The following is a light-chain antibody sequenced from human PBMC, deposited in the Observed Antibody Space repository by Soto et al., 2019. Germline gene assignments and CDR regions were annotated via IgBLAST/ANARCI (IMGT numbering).Light chain of an antibody. CDR2: AAS. V-gene: IGKV1-16*02. CDR3: QHYNNLRYT. Sequence: DIQMTQSPSSLSASVGDRVTITCRASQGIRNYLAWFQQKPGKAPKSLIFAASSLQSGVPSKFSASGSGKEFSLTISGLQPEDVATYYCQHYNNLRYTFGQGTKLEIK. J-gene: IGKJ2*01. CDR1: QGIRNY.